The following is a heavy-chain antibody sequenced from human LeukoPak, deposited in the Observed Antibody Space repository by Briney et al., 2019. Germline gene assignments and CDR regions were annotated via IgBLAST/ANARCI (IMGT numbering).Heavy chain of an antibody. CDR1: GGSISSYY. D-gene: IGHD3-22*01. CDR2: IYYSGST. Sequence: SETLSLTCTVSGGSISSYYWSWIRQPPGKGLEWIGYIYYSGSTYYNPSLKSRVTISVDTSKNQFSLKLSSVTAADTAVYYCARGSDSSGYYSGFFTFDYWGQGTLVTVSS. J-gene: IGHJ4*02. CDR3: ARGSDSSGYYSGFFTFDY. V-gene: IGHV4-59*12.